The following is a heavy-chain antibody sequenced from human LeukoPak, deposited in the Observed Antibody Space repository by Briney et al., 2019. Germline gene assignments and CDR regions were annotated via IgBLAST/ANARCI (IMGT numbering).Heavy chain of an antibody. CDR1: GFTFSSYW. J-gene: IGHJ5*02. Sequence: GGSLRLSCAASGFTFSSYWMHWVRQAPGKGLVWVSRINSDGSSTSCADSVKGRFTISRDNAKNTLYLQMNSLRAEDTAVYYCARGYCSSTSCLKGAWFDPWGQGTLVTVSS. D-gene: IGHD2-2*01. CDR3: ARGYCSSTSCLKGAWFDP. CDR2: INSDGSST. V-gene: IGHV3-74*01.